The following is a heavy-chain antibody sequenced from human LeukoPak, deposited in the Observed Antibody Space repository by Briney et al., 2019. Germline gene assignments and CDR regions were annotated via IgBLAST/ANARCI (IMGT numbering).Heavy chain of an antibody. Sequence: GGSLRLSCAASGFTFSSYSMNWVRQAPGKGLEWVSSISSSSSYIYYADSVKGRFTISRDNAKNSLYLQMNSLRAEDTAVYYCARDPAGYYYMDVWGKGTTVTVSS. CDR2: ISSSSSYI. CDR3: ARDPAGYYYMDV. V-gene: IGHV3-21*01. J-gene: IGHJ6*03. CDR1: GFTFSSYS.